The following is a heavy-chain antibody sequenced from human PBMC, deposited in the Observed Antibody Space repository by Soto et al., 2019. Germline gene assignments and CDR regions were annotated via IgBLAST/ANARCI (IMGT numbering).Heavy chain of an antibody. Sequence: GWSLRLSCAASGFTFSSYSMNWVRQAPGKGLEWVSYISSSSSTIYYADSVKGRFTISRDNAKNSLYLQMNSLRAEDTAVYYCARDPTYEENTTAYYCGQGTLVTVSS. V-gene: IGHV3-48*01. CDR3: ARDPTYEENTTAYY. CDR2: ISSSSSTI. CDR1: GFTFSSYS. J-gene: IGHJ4*01. D-gene: IGHD2-2*01.